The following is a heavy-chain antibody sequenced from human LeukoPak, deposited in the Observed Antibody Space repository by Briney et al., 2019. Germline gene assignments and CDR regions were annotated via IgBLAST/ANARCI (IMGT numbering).Heavy chain of an antibody. CDR1: GFTVSSNY. Sequence: PGGSLRLSCAASGFTVSSNYMSWVRQAPGKGLEWVSVIYSGGATYYADSVKGRFSISRDNSKNTLSLQMNSLRAEDTAVYYCARGGYNFGSTFDYWGQGTLVTVSS. CDR3: ARGGYNFGSTFDY. D-gene: IGHD5-18*01. V-gene: IGHV3-53*01. CDR2: IYSGGAT. J-gene: IGHJ4*02.